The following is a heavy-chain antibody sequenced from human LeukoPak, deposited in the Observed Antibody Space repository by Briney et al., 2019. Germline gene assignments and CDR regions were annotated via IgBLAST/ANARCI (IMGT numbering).Heavy chain of an antibody. D-gene: IGHD3-10*01. CDR3: ARERVRYGSGSRGFDY. CDR1: GFTFSSYA. Sequence: GGSLRLSCAASGFTFSSYAMHWVRQAPGKGLEWVAVISYDGSNKYYADSVKGRFTISRDNSKNTLYLQMNSLRAEDTAVYYCARERVRYGSGSRGFDYWGQGTLVTVSS. CDR2: ISYDGSNK. V-gene: IGHV3-30-3*01. J-gene: IGHJ4*02.